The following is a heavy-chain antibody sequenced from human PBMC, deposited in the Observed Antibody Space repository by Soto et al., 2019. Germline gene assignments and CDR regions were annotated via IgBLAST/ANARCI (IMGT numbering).Heavy chain of an antibody. V-gene: IGHV3-48*02. CDR3: VRDGKGYCSSTSCYDW. D-gene: IGHD2-2*01. CDR2: ISSSSSTI. Sequence: EVQLVESGGGLVQPGGSLRLSCAASGFTVSSYSMNWVRQAPGKGLEWVAFISSSSSTIYYGDSVKGRFTISRDNAKNSLYLQMNSLRDDDTAVYYCVRDGKGYCSSTSCYDWWGQGTLVTVSS. CDR1: GFTVSSYS. J-gene: IGHJ4*02.